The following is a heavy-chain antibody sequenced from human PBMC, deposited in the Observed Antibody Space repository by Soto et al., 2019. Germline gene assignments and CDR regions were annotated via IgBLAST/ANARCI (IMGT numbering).Heavy chain of an antibody. D-gene: IGHD1-26*01. CDR2: ISGSGDST. CDR3: ARRGSGSYYDY. Sequence: EVQLLESGGGLVQPGGSLRLSCAASGFTFSSYATNWVRQAPGKGLEWVSVISGSGDSTYYADSVKGRFTISRDNSKNTLYLQMNSLRAEETAVYYCARRGSGSYYDYWGQGTLVTVSS. V-gene: IGHV3-23*01. J-gene: IGHJ4*02. CDR1: GFTFSSYA.